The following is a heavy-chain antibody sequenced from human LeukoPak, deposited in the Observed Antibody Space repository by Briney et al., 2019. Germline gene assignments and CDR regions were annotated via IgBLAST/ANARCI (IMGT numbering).Heavy chain of an antibody. V-gene: IGHV3-33*06. CDR3: AKGPVGYTYGPSPLNY. D-gene: IGHD5-18*01. CDR1: GFTFSNFA. Sequence: GGSLRLSCATSGFTFSNFAMHWVRQTPGKGLEWVALTWFDGSSEYYADSVKGRFTISRDNSKNTLHLQMSSLRADDTAVYYCAKGPVGYTYGPSPLNYWGQGTLVTVSS. J-gene: IGHJ4*02. CDR2: TWFDGSSE.